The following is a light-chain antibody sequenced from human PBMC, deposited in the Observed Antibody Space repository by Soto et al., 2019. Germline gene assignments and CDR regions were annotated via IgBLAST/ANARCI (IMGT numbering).Light chain of an antibody. CDR3: QSYDNSLTGSVV. V-gene: IGLV2-14*01. J-gene: IGLJ2*01. CDR1: SSDVGGYNY. CDR2: EVS. Sequence: QSALTQPASVSGSPGQSITISCTGTSSDVGGYNYVSWYQQHPGKAPKLMIYEVSNRPSGVSNRFSGSKSGNTASLAITGLQAEDEADYYCQSYDNSLTGSVVFGGGTKLTVL.